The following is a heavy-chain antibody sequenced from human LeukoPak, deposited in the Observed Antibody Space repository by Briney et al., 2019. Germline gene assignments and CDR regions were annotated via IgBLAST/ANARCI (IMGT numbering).Heavy chain of an antibody. CDR3: ARGWSWYCSGGSCSTWDY. Sequence: GGSLRLSCAASGFTFSSYAMHWVRQAPGKGLEWVAVISYDGSNKYYADSVKGRFTISRDNSKNTLYLQMNSLRAEDTAVYYCARGWSWYCSGGSCSTWDYWGQGTLVTVSS. CDR1: GFTFSSYA. CDR2: ISYDGSNK. D-gene: IGHD2-15*01. V-gene: IGHV3-30-3*01. J-gene: IGHJ4*02.